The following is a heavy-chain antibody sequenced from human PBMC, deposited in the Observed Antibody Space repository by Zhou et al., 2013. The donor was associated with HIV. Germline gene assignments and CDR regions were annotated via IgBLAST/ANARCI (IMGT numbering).Heavy chain of an antibody. Sequence: QVQLVQSGAEVKKPGASVKVSCKASGYTFTSYGISWVRQAPGQGLEWMGWISAYNGNTNYAQKLQGRVTMTTDTSTSTAYMELRSLRSDDTAVYYCARAVLLWFGEFMWDAFDIWGQGTMVTVSS. V-gene: IGHV1-18*01. J-gene: IGHJ3*02. D-gene: IGHD3-10*01. CDR2: ISAYNGNT. CDR1: GYTFTSYG. CDR3: ARAVLLWFGEFMWDAFDI.